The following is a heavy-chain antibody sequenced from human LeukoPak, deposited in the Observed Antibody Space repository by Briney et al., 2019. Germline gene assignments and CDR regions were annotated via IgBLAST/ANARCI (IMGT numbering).Heavy chain of an antibody. J-gene: IGHJ5*02. CDR3: ARDEGGYNL. Sequence: GASVKVSCKASGYTFTRYYMHRVRQAPGQGLEWMGWIKPNSGGKNYAQKFQGRATMTRDTSISTAYMELSRLRSDDTAVYYCARDEGGYNLWGQGTLVTVSS. D-gene: IGHD5-12*01. CDR2: IKPNSGGK. V-gene: IGHV1-2*02. CDR1: GYTFTRYY.